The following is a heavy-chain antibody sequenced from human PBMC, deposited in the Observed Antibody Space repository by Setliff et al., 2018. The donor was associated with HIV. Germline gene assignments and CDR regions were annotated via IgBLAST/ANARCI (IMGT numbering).Heavy chain of an antibody. CDR2: ISSSSSYT. D-gene: IGHD3-10*01. J-gene: IGHJ5*02. V-gene: IGHV3-21*01. CDR3: ARDRRYYYGSGSYAAET. CDR1: GFTFSSYS. Sequence: PGGSLRLSCAASGFTFSSYSMNWVRQAPGKGLEWVSYISSSSSYTHYADSVKGRFTISRDNAKNSLYLQMNSLTAEDTAVYYCARDRRYYYGSGSYAAETWGQGTLVTVSS.